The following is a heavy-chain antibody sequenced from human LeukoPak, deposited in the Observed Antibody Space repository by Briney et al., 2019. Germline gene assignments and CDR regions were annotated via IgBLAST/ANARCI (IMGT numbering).Heavy chain of an antibody. CDR2: IGPHSTFT. V-gene: IGHV1-2*02. D-gene: IGHD2-21*01. Sequence: ASVKVSCKSSGFTFTDHYIHWVRQGPGQGLEWMGYIGPHSTFTSSPQEFQGRVTMTRDTSMSTAYMELTRLTSDDTAVYYCVRDGEGPPSKDFDYWGQGTLVTVSS. J-gene: IGHJ4*02. CDR3: VRDGEGPPSKDFDY. CDR1: GFTFTDHY.